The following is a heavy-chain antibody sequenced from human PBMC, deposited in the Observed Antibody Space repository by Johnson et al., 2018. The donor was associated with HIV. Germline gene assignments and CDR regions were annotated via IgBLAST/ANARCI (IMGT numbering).Heavy chain of an antibody. J-gene: IGHJ3*02. V-gene: IGHV3-15*01. CDR3: TTVTEGSYFQSGSYFDI. D-gene: IGHD3-10*01. Sequence: VQLVESGGGVVQPGRSLRLSCATSGFTFNNAWMTWVRQAPGKGLEWVGRIKSKIDGGTTDYAAPVKGRFTISRDDSKTTLYLQMNSLKTEDTAVYYCTTVTEGSYFQSGSYFDIWGQGTMVTVSS. CDR2: IKSKIDGGTT. CDR1: GFTFNNAW.